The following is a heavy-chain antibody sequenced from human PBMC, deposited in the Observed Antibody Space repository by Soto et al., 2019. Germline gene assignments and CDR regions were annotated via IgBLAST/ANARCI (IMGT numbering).Heavy chain of an antibody. Sequence: SETLSLTCTVSSGSISSGGYYWSWIRQHPGNGLEGIGYIYYSGSTYYNPSLKSRVTISVDTSKNQFSLKLSSVTAADTAVYYCARGDDILTGSAWFDYWGQGTLVTVSS. CDR2: IYYSGST. J-gene: IGHJ4*02. CDR1: SGSISSGGYY. CDR3: ARGDDILTGSAWFDY. V-gene: IGHV4-31*03. D-gene: IGHD3-9*01.